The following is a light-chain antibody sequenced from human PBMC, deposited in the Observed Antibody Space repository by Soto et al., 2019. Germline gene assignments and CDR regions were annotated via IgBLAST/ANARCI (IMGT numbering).Light chain of an antibody. V-gene: IGLV2-11*01. Sequence: QSALTQPRSVSGSPGQSVTISCTGTSSDVGGYNYVSWYQQHPGKAPKLMIYDVSKRPSGVPDRFSGSKSGNTASLTISGLQAEDEADYYCCSYAGSYTVLGTGTKLTVL. CDR3: CSYAGSYTV. J-gene: IGLJ1*01. CDR2: DVS. CDR1: SSDVGGYNY.